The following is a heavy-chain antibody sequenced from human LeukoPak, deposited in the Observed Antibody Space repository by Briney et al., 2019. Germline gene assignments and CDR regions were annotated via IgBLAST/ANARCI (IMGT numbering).Heavy chain of an antibody. J-gene: IGHJ4*02. V-gene: IGHV3-48*03. Sequence: GGSLRLSCAASGFTFSSYEMNWVRQAPGKGLEWVSYISSSGSTIYYADSVKGRFTISRDNAKNSLYLQMNCLRAEDTAVYYCARDYCSSTSCYDFDYWGQGTLVTVSS. D-gene: IGHD2-2*01. CDR2: ISSSGSTI. CDR1: GFTFSSYE. CDR3: ARDYCSSTSCYDFDY.